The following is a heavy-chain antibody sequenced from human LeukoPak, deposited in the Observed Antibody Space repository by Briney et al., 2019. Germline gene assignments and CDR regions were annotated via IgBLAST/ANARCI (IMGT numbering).Heavy chain of an antibody. CDR2: ISGGGERA. D-gene: IGHD6-19*01. J-gene: IGHJ5*02. V-gene: IGHV3-23*01. CDR3: GKDGGQYSSGPEFDP. CDR1: GILFSNTA. Sequence: SGGSLRLSCAASGILFSNTAMNWARQSPGRGLEWVSAISGGGERAFYADSVKGRFTISRDNSKNILYLQMNSLTADDTAIYYCGKDGGQYSSGPEFDPRGQRALVTVSS.